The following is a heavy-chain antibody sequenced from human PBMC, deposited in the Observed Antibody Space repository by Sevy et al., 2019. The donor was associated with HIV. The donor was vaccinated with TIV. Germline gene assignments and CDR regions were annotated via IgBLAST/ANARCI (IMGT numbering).Heavy chain of an antibody. CDR2: ISSSGTSI. CDR1: GFTFSSYG. V-gene: IGHV3-48*03. Sequence: GGSLRLSCAASGFTFSSYGMNWVRQAPGKGLEWISYISSSGTSIYYADSVKGRFTISRDSPKNSLYLQMNSLRAEDTAVYYCARGPHYYYDSSAFFDYWGQGTLVTVSS. J-gene: IGHJ4*02. CDR3: ARGPHYYYDSSAFFDY. D-gene: IGHD3-22*01.